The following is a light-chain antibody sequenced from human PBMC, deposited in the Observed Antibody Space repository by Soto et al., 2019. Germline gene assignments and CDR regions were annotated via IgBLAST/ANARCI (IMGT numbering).Light chain of an antibody. CDR1: QSISSW. V-gene: IGKV1-5*03. J-gene: IGKJ1*01. CDR3: QQYNSYMWT. CDR2: KAS. Sequence: DIQMTQSPSTLSASVGDRVTITCRASQSISSWLAWYQQQQGKAPKLXIYKASSLESGVPSRFSGSGSGTECTLTISSLQPDDFATYYCQQYNSYMWTFGQGTKVDIK.